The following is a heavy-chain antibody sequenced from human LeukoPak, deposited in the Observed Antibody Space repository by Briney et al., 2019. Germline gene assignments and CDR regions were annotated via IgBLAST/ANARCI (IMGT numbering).Heavy chain of an antibody. CDR1: GFTFSDYY. Sequence: GGFLRLSCAASGFTFSDYYMSWIRQAPGKGLEWVSYISSSGSTIYYADSVKGRFTISRDNAKNSLYLQMNSLRAEDTAVYYCARAETPYREYCSSTSCYMGLDYWGQGTLVTVSS. CDR3: ARAETPYREYCSSTSCYMGLDY. D-gene: IGHD2-2*02. CDR2: ISSSGSTI. J-gene: IGHJ4*02. V-gene: IGHV3-11*01.